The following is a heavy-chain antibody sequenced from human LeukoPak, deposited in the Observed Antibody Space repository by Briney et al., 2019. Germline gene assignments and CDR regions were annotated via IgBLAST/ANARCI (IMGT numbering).Heavy chain of an antibody. J-gene: IGHJ5*02. V-gene: IGHV4-34*01. D-gene: IGHD2-2*01. CDR1: GGSFSGYY. Sequence: SETLSLTFAVYGGSFSGYYWSWIRRPPGKGVGWIGGINHSGSTNYNPSLKSRVTISVDTSKNQFSLKLSSVTAADTAVYYCARVVPATKWSNWFDPWGQGTLVTVSS. CDR2: INHSGST. CDR3: ARVVPATKWSNWFDP.